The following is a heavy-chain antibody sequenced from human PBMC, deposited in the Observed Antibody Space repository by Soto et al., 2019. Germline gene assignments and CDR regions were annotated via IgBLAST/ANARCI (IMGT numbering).Heavy chain of an antibody. D-gene: IGHD6-6*01. J-gene: IGHJ4*02. V-gene: IGHV1-69*13. Sequence: SVKVSCKASGGTFSSYAISWVRQAPGQELEWMGGIIPIFGTANYAQKFQGRVTITADESTSTAYMELSSLRSEDTAVYYCARVHSSSSRYFDYWGQGTLVTVSS. CDR3: ARVHSSSSRYFDY. CDR2: IIPIFGTA. CDR1: GGTFSSYA.